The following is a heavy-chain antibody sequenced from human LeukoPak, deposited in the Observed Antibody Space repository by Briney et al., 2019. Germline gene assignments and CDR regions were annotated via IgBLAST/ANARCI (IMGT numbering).Heavy chain of an antibody. V-gene: IGHV4-34*01. J-gene: IGHJ4*02. CDR2: INHSGST. Sequence: SETLSLTCAVYGGSFSGYYWSWIRQPPGKGLEWIGEINHSGSTNYNPSLKSRVTISVDTSKNQFSLKLSSVTAADTAVYYCARAREWFKPPDYWGQGTLVTVSS. CDR1: GGSFSGYY. CDR3: ARAREWFKPPDY. D-gene: IGHD3-3*01.